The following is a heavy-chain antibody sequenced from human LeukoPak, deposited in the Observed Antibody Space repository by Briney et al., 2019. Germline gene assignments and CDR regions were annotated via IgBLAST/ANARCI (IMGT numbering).Heavy chain of an antibody. V-gene: IGHV1-18*01. D-gene: IGHD2-2*01. CDR2: ISAYNGNA. CDR3: AREVCSSTSCYAEYFDY. Sequence: ASVKVSCKASGYTFTSYGISWVRQAPGQGLEWMGWISAYNGNANYAQKLQCRVTMTTDTSTSTAYMELRSLRSDDTAVYYCAREVCSSTSCYAEYFDYWGQGTLVTVSS. CDR1: GYTFTSYG. J-gene: IGHJ4*02.